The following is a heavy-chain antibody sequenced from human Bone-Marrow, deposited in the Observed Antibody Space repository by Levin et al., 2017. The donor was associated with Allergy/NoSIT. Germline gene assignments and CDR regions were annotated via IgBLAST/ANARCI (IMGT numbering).Heavy chain of an antibody. V-gene: IGHV4-59*01. D-gene: IGHD4-17*01. J-gene: IGHJ5*02. CDR3: ARGADCGDCRGHHWFDP. CDR1: GGSISTYY. Sequence: SETLSLTCTISGGSISTYYWSWIRQPPGKGLEWIGYIYYTGSTNYNPSLKSRVTISLDTSKNQFSLKLNSVTAADTAVYYCARGADCGDCRGHHWFDPWGQGTLVTVSS. CDR2: IYYTGST.